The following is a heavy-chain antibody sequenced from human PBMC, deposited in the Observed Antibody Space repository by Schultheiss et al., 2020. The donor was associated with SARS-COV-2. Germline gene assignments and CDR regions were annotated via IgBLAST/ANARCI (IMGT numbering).Heavy chain of an antibody. CDR1: GYTFTDHY. Sequence: SVKVSCKASGYTFTDHYMHWVRQAPGQGLEWMGGIIPIFGTANYAQKFQGRLTITADESTTTAYMELSSLRSEDTAVYYCAREEGVGLSPVHNSSYYGMDVWGQGTTVTVSS. CDR2: IIPIFGTA. CDR3: AREEGVGLSPVHNSSYYGMDV. J-gene: IGHJ6*02. V-gene: IGHV1-69*13. D-gene: IGHD2-15*01.